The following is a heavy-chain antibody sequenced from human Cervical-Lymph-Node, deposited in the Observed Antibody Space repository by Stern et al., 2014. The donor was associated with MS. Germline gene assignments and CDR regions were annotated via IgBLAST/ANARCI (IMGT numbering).Heavy chain of an antibody. CDR1: GGSISSGGYF. V-gene: IGHV4-31*03. Sequence: QLQLQESGPGLVKPSQTLSLTCTVSGGSISSGGYFWSWIRQHPGEGLEWIGFIYHSGSTYYNPSLKSRVTISVDTSKNHFSLNLSSVTAADTAVYYCARKGAIVPAAIENWFDSWGQGTLVTVSS. CDR3: ARKGAIVPAAIENWFDS. J-gene: IGHJ5*01. D-gene: IGHD2-2*01. CDR2: IYHSGST.